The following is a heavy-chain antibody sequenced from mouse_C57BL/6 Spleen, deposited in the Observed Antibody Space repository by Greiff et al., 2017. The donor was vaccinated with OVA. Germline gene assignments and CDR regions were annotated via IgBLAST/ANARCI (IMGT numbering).Heavy chain of an antibody. V-gene: IGHV1-9*01. CDR3: ARVGRVDY. CDR1: GYTFTGYW. CDR2: ILPGSGST. J-gene: IGHJ2*01. Sequence: VQLQQSGAELMKPGASVKLSCKATGYTFTGYWIEWVKQRPGHGLEWIGEILPGSGSTNYNEKFKGKATLTADTSSNTAYMQLSSLTAEDSAISYCARVGRVDYWGQGTTLTVSS. D-gene: IGHD4-1*01.